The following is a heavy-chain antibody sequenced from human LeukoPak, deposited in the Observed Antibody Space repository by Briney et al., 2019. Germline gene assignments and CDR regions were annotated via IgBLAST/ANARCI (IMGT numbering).Heavy chain of an antibody. CDR3: AEAPLPITIFGVVNPYYYYGMDV. J-gene: IGHJ6*02. V-gene: IGHV3-23*01. Sequence: GGSLRLSCAASGFTFSSYAMSWVRQAPGKGLEWVSAISGSGGSTYYADSVKGRFTISRDNSKNTLYLQMNSLRAEDTAVYYCAEAPLPITIFGVVNPYYYYGMDVWGQGTTVTVSS. D-gene: IGHD3-3*01. CDR1: GFTFSSYA. CDR2: ISGSGGST.